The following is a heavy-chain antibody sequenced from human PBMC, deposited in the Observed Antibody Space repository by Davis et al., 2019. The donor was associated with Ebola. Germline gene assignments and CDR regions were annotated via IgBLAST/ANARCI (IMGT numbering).Heavy chain of an antibody. Sequence: HTGGSLRLSCAASGFTFSNYWMHWVRQGPGKGLVWVSRINSDGSSTSYADSVKGRFTISRDNAKNSLYLQMNSLRAEDTAVYYCARRPGGYSGYDGWGQGTLVTVSS. CDR2: INSDGSST. CDR1: GFTFSNYW. V-gene: IGHV3-74*01. CDR3: ARRPGGYSGYDG. D-gene: IGHD5-12*01. J-gene: IGHJ4*02.